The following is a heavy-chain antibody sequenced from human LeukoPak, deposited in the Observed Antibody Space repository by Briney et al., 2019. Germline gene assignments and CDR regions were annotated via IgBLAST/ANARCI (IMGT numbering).Heavy chain of an antibody. CDR3: ARDLGNIALAASGFDY. Sequence: PSETLSLTCTVSGGSISSSSYYWGWIRQPPGKGLEWIGSIYYSGSTYYNPSLKSRVTISVDTSKNQFSLKLSSVTAADTAVYYCARDLGNIALAASGFDYWGQGTLVTVSS. D-gene: IGHD6-19*01. CDR1: GGSISSSSYY. V-gene: IGHV4-39*07. J-gene: IGHJ4*02. CDR2: IYYSGST.